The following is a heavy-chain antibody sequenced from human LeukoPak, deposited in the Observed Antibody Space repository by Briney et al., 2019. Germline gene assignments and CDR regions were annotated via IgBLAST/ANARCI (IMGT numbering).Heavy chain of an antibody. CDR2: IYTSGST. Sequence: PSETLSLTCTVSGGSISSYYWSWIRQPAGKGLEWIGRIYTSGSTNYNPSLKSRVTMSVDTSKNQFSLKLSSVTAADTAVYYCARGISSSWPRDYYYGMDVWGQGTTVTVSS. D-gene: IGHD6-13*01. CDR3: ARGISSSWPRDYYYGMDV. J-gene: IGHJ6*02. CDR1: GGSISSYY. V-gene: IGHV4-4*07.